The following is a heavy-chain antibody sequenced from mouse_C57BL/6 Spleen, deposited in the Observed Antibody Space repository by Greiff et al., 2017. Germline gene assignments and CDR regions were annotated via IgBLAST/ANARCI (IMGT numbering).Heavy chain of an antibody. D-gene: IGHD1-1*01. CDR1: GYSITSGYY. CDR3: ARDGPYYYGSSPGYFDV. V-gene: IGHV3-6*01. CDR2: ISYDGSN. Sequence: EVKLMASGPGLVKPSQSLSLTCSVTGYSITSGYYWNWIRQFPGNKLEWMGYISYDGSNNYNPSLKNRISITRDTSKNQFFLKLNSVTTEDTATYYGARDGPYYYGSSPGYFDVWGTGTTVTVSS. J-gene: IGHJ1*03.